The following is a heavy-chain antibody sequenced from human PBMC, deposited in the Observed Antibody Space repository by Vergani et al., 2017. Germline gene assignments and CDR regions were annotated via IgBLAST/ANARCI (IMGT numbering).Heavy chain of an antibody. D-gene: IGHD4-17*01. CDR2: INPNSGGT. CDR3: ARDRLGFYGDSDYYYYGMDV. J-gene: IGHJ6*02. CDR1: GYTFTGYY. V-gene: IGHV1-2*02. Sequence: QVQLVQSGAEVKKPGASVKVSCKASGYTFTGYYMHWVRQAPGQGLEWMGWINPNSGGTNYAQKFQGRVTMTRDTSISTAYMELRRLRSDDTAVYYCARDRLGFYGDSDYYYYGMDVWGQGTTVTVSS.